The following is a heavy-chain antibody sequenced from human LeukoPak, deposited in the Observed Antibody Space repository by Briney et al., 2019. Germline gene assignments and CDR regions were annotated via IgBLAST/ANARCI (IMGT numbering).Heavy chain of an antibody. D-gene: IGHD1-1*01. CDR2: INTGGSSV. J-gene: IGHJ3*02. V-gene: IGHV3-11*01. CDR1: GFTFSDYH. CDR3: ARDRPLTTLIKAFDI. Sequence: GGSLRLSCAASGFTFSDYHMSWIRQAPGKGLERVSYINTGGSSVYYADSVKGRFTISRDNAQNSLYLQMNSLRAEDTAVYYCARDRPLTTLIKAFDIWGQGTMVTVSS.